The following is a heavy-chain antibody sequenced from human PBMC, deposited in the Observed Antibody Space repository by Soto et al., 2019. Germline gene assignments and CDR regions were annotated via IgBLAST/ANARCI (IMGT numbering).Heavy chain of an antibody. Sequence: QAGGSLRLSCAASGFTFSSYAMHWVRQAPGKGLEWVAVISYDGSNKYYADSVKGRFTISRDNSKNTLYLQMNSLRAEDTAVYYCARGPLRPAIFGVVIIPVDYYYGMDVWGQGTTVTVSS. J-gene: IGHJ6*02. CDR1: GFTFSSYA. CDR3: ARGPLRPAIFGVVIIPVDYYYGMDV. V-gene: IGHV3-30-3*01. CDR2: ISYDGSNK. D-gene: IGHD3-3*01.